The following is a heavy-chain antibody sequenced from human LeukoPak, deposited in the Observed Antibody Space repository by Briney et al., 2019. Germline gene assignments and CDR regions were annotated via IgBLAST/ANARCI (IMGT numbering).Heavy chain of an antibody. V-gene: IGHV4-4*07. CDR3: ARDRQWLVDH. J-gene: IGHJ5*02. CDR2: VYVTGST. CDR1: GGSISSYY. D-gene: IGHD6-19*01. Sequence: SETLSLTCTVPGGSISSYYWSWIQQPAGKGLEWIGRVYVTGSTNLNPALQSRVTMSVDTSKNQFSLKLTSVTAADTAVYYCARDRQWLVDHWGQGTLVTVSS.